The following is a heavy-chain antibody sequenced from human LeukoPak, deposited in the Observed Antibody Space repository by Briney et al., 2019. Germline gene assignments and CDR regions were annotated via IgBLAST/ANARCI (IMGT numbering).Heavy chain of an antibody. Sequence: GGSLRLSCAASGFTFSSHWMHWVRQGPGKGLVWVSRINRDGSSTGYEDSVKGRFTISRDNAKNSLDLQMNNLIAEGTAVYYCARSGEGLQSYGFDMWGQGTKVSVST. CDR3: ARSGEGLQSYGFDM. CDR1: GFTFSSHW. D-gene: IGHD4-11*01. CDR2: INRDGSST. V-gene: IGHV3-74*01. J-gene: IGHJ3*02.